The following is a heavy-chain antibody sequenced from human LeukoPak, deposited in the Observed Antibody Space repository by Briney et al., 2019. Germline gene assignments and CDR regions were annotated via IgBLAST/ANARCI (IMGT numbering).Heavy chain of an antibody. J-gene: IGHJ4*02. CDR3: ARGDYYDSSGYSPLFL. V-gene: IGHV3-30*03. CDR1: GFTFSSYS. Sequence: SGGSLRLSCAASGFTFSSYSMNWVRQAPGKGLEWVAVISYDGSNKYYADSVKGRFTISRDNSKNTLYLQMNSLRAEDTAVYYCARGDYYDSSGYSPLFLWGQGTLVTVSS. CDR2: ISYDGSNK. D-gene: IGHD3-22*01.